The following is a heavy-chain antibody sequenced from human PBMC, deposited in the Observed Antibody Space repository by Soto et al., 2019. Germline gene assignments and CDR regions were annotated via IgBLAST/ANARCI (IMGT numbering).Heavy chain of an antibody. CDR1: GGTFSSYT. V-gene: IGHV1-69*02. J-gene: IGHJ4*02. CDR3: ARTGLSIAVAGEDYFDY. D-gene: IGHD6-19*01. Sequence: QVQLVQSGAEVKKPGSSVKVSCKASGGTFSSYTISWVRQAPGQGLEWMGRIIPILGIANYAQKFQGRVTITADKSTSTAYMELSSLRSEDTAVYYCARTGLSIAVAGEDYFDYWGQGTLVTVSS. CDR2: IIPILGIA.